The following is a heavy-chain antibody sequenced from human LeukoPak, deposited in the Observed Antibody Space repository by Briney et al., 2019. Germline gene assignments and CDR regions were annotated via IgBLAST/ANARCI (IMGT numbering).Heavy chain of an antibody. CDR2: IYYSGST. J-gene: IGHJ4*02. CDR1: GGSISSGGYY. CDR3: ARDSPGRRIAAAGTGFDY. V-gene: IGHV4-39*07. D-gene: IGHD6-13*01. Sequence: SQTLSLTCTVSGGSISSGGYYWGWIRQPPGKGLEWIGSIYYSGSTYYNPSLKSRVTISVDTSKNQFSLKLSSVTAADTAVYYCARDSPGRRIAAAGTGFDYWGQGTLVTVSS.